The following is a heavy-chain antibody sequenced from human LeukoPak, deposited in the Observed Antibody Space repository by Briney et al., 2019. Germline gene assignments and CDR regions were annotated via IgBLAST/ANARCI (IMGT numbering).Heavy chain of an antibody. Sequence: QPGGSLRLSCAAPGFTFSNYWMHWVRQAPGKGLVWVSRINSDGSSTRYADSVKGRFTISRDNAKNTLYLQMNSLRAEDTAVYYCGRELDWLPTLDYWGQGTLVTVSS. D-gene: IGHD3-9*01. V-gene: IGHV3-74*01. J-gene: IGHJ4*02. CDR3: GRELDWLPTLDY. CDR2: INSDGSST. CDR1: GFTFSNYW.